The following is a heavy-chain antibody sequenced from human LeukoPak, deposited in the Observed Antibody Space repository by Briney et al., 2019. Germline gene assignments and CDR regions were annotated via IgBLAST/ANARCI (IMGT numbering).Heavy chain of an antibody. D-gene: IGHD2-21*01. CDR2: IYYTGSA. J-gene: IGHJ6*03. V-gene: IGHV4-59*12. Sequence: SKALSLTCTVPGDSINTYYWNWIRQPPGKGLEWIAHIYYTGSASYNPSLKSRATISVDTSKNQFSLSLSSVTAADTAVYYCACGVPHSYYYMDVWGKGTTVAVSS. CDR1: GDSINTYY. CDR3: ACGVPHSYYYMDV.